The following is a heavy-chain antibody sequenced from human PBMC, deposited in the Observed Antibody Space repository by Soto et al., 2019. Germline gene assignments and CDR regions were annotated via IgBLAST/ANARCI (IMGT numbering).Heavy chain of an antibody. Sequence: GASVKVSCKASGYTFTSYYMHWVRQAPGQGLEWMGIINPSGGSTSYAQKFQGRVTMTRDTSTSTVYMELSSLRSEDTAVYYCARDRAMKGKWYYYDSSGSTGWFDPWGQGTLVTVSS. D-gene: IGHD3-22*01. CDR2: INPSGGST. CDR1: GYTFTSYY. V-gene: IGHV1-46*01. J-gene: IGHJ5*02. CDR3: ARDRAMKGKWYYYDSSGSTGWFDP.